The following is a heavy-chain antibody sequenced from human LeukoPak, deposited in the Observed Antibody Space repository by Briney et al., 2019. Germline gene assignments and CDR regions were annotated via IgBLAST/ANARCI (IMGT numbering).Heavy chain of an antibody. V-gene: IGHV3-74*01. CDR2: IKTDGSST. CDR3: ARESAGAALGD. CDR1: GFTFSSYW. J-gene: IGHJ4*02. Sequence: PGGSLRLPCAVSGFTFSSYWMHWVRQAPGKGLVWVSRIKTDGSSTGYADSVKGRFTISRDNAKNTLYLQMDSLRAEDTAVYYCARESAGAALGDWGQGTLVTVSS. D-gene: IGHD6-6*01.